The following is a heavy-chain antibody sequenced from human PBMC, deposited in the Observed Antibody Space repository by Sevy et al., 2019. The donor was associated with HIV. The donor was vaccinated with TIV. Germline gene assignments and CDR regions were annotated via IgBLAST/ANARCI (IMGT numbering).Heavy chain of an antibody. D-gene: IGHD2-15*01. J-gene: IGHJ5*02. CDR1: GGSISSSSYY. V-gene: IGHV4-39*01. Sequence: SETLSLTCTVSGGSISSSSYYWGWIRQPPGKGLEWIGGIYYSGSTYYNPSLKSRVTISVDTSKNQFSLKLSSVTAADTAVYYCARLKDIVVVVAALGEDWFDPWGQGTLVTVSS. CDR3: ARLKDIVVVVAALGEDWFDP. CDR2: IYYSGST.